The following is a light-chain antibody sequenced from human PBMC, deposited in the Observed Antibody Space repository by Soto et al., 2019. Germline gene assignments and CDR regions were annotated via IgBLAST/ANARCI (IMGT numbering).Light chain of an antibody. CDR2: EVT. Sequence: QSVLTQPPSASGSPGQSVTISCTGTSSDIGRFNFVSWYQQHPGKAPKLLIYEVTKRPSGAPDRFSGSKSGNAASLTVSGLQGEDEADYFCSSYTGSRDPYVFGTGTKVTVL. CDR3: SSYTGSRDPYV. CDR1: SSDIGRFNF. J-gene: IGLJ1*01. V-gene: IGLV2-8*01.